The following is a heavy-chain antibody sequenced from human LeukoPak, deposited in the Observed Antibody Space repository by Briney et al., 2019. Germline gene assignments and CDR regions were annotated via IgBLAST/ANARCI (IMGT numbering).Heavy chain of an antibody. CDR3: ARVGVITFGGIIASAFDY. Sequence: ASVKVSCKASGYTFTGYYIHWVRQGPGQGLEWMGWINPNSGGTKYAQDFQGRVTMTRDTSINTVYMDLSRLTSDDTAVYYCARVGVITFGGIIASAFDYWGQGILVTVSS. J-gene: IGHJ4*02. V-gene: IGHV1-2*02. D-gene: IGHD3-16*02. CDR2: INPNSGGT. CDR1: GYTFTGYY.